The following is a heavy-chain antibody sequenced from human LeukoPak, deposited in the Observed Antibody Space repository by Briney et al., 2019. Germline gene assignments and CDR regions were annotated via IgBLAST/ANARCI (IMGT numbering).Heavy chain of an antibody. CDR3: ARSGKVVVAANNWFDP. D-gene: IGHD2-15*01. V-gene: IGHV1-69*05. Sequence: SXXVSCKASGGTFSSYAISWVRQAPGQGLEWMGRIIPIFGTANYAQKFQGRVTITTDESTSTAYMELSSLRSEDTAVYYCARSGKVVVAANNWFDPWGQGTLVTVSS. J-gene: IGHJ5*02. CDR2: IIPIFGTA. CDR1: GGTFSSYA.